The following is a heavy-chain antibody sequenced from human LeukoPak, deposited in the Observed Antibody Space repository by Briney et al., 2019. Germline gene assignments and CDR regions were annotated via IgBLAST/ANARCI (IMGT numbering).Heavy chain of an antibody. V-gene: IGHV1-2*02. CDR2: INPNSGGT. J-gene: IGHJ4*02. CDR3: ARKAFFYDLWSGHTPLGFDY. Sequence: GASVKVSCKASGYTFTGYYMHWVRQAPGQGLEWMGWINPNSGGTNYAQKFQGRVTMTRDTSISTAYMELSRLRSDDTAVYYCARKAFFYDLWSGHTPLGFDYWGQGTLVTVSS. D-gene: IGHD3-3*01. CDR1: GYTFTGYY.